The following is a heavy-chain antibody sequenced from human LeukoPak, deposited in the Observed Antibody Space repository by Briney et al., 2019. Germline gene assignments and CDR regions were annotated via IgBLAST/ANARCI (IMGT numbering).Heavy chain of an antibody. CDR1: GGSISSYY. J-gene: IGHJ4*02. CDR3: ARGLVQLWFYFDY. CDR2: IYYSGST. D-gene: IGHD5-18*01. Sequence: PSETLSLTCTVSGGSISSYYWGWIRQPPGKGLEWIGSIYYSGSTYYNPSLKSRVTISVDTSKNQFSLKLSSVTAADTAVYYCARGLVQLWFYFDYWGQGTLVTVSS. V-gene: IGHV4-39*07.